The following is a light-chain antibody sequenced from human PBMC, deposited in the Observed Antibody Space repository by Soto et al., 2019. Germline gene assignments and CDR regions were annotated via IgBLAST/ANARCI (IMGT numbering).Light chain of an antibody. CDR1: SSDVGGYAY. J-gene: IGLJ3*02. CDR3: SSYTSNTTPV. V-gene: IGLV2-14*01. CDR2: EVR. Sequence: QSVLTQPASVSGSPGQSITISCTGTSSDVGGYAYVSWYQQYPGKAPELVISEVRNRPSGVSHRVSGSRSGNTASLTISGLQAEDEDDYYCSSYTSNTTPVFGGGTKLTVL.